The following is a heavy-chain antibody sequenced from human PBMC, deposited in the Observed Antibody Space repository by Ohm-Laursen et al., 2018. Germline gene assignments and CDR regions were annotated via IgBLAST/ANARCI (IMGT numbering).Heavy chain of an antibody. V-gene: IGHV4-59*11. CDR3: ARGSNEYGGLYFPH. CDR1: GGSFTGHY. D-gene: IGHD4-23*01. J-gene: IGHJ1*01. Sequence: PGTLSLTCTVSGGSFTGHYWSWIRQPPGKGLEWTGHISYTGYTSYKSSLKSRVTISLDTSRKHFSLRLTSLAAADTAVYYCARGSNEYGGLYFPHWGQGTLVTVSS. CDR2: ISYTGYT.